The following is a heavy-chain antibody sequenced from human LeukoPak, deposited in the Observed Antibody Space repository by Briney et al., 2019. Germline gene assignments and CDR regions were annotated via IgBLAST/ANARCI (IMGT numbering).Heavy chain of an antibody. CDR3: ARDAWGVDFWSGPSAEYFQH. CDR2: IYSDGST. V-gene: IGHV3-53*01. J-gene: IGHJ1*01. D-gene: IGHD3-3*01. CDR1: GFTVTNNF. Sequence: PGGSLRLSCAASGFTVTNNFMSWVRQAPGKGLEWVSIIYSDGSTYYADSVKGRFTISRDNSKNTLFLQMNSLRAEDTAVYYCARDAWGVDFWSGPSAEYFQHWGQGTLVTVSS.